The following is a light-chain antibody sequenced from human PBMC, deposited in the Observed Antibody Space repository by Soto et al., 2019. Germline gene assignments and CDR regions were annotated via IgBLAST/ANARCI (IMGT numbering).Light chain of an antibody. CDR1: QRLLHSNGYNY. J-gene: IGKJ4*01. CDR3: MQALQTPLT. Sequence: DIVMTQSPLSLPVTPGEPASISCRSSQRLLHSNGYNYLDWYLQKPGQSPQVLIYMGSIRASGVPDRFSGSGSGTDFTLKISRVEAEDVGIYYCMQALQTPLTFGGGTKVEIK. CDR2: MGS. V-gene: IGKV2-28*01.